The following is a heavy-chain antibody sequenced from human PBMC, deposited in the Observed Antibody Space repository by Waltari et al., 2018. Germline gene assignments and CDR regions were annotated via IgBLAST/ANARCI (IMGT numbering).Heavy chain of an antibody. CDR3: ARNMESPYNAPYYFYYMDV. Sequence: QLQLQESGPGLVKPSETLSLTCSVSGASLTNSNSYWSCIRQPPGKGLEWIGSIYYRGSTYSSPSLKSRVTISLDTSKNQLSLKVSSVTVADTAIYFCARNMESPYNAPYYFYYMDVWGKGTTVTVSS. CDR1: GASLTNSNSY. CDR2: IYYRGST. V-gene: IGHV4-39*01. J-gene: IGHJ6*03. D-gene: IGHD3-10*01.